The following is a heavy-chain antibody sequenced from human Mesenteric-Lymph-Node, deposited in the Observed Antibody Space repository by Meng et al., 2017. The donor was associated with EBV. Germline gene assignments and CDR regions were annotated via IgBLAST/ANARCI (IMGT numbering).Heavy chain of an antibody. CDR3: VRYGNLFLDS. J-gene: IGHJ4*02. Sequence: VQLVESGGRVVQSGTSLRLSCAGSGFSFSDYAFNWVRQAPGKGLEWVAVISYDGTTKYYADSVKGRFTISRDNSQDTLFLQMDSLTTEDTALYYCVRYGNLFLDSWGQGTLVTVSS. D-gene: IGHD1-7*01. CDR1: GFSFSDYA. CDR2: ISYDGTTK. V-gene: IGHV3-30-3*01.